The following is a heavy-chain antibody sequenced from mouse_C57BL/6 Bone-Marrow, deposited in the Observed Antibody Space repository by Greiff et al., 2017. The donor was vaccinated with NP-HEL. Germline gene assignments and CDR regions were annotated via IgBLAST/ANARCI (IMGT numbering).Heavy chain of an antibody. CDR3: TTGGTEVDYFDY. CDR2: IYPGNSDT. Sequence: EVQLQQSGTVLARPGASVKMSCKTSGYTFTSYWMHWVKQRPGQGLEWIGAIYPGNSDTSYNQKFKGKAKLTAVTSASTAYMELSSLTNEDSAVYYCTTGGTEVDYFDYWGQGTTLTVSS. D-gene: IGHD1-1*01. CDR1: GYTFTSYW. V-gene: IGHV1-5*01. J-gene: IGHJ2*01.